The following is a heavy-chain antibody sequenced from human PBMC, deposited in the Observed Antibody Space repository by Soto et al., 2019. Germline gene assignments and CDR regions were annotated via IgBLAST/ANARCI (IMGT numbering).Heavy chain of an antibody. CDR3: ARGSIAARY. Sequence: PSETLSLTCAVYGGSFSGYYWSWIRQPPGKGLEWIGEINHSGSTNYNPSLKSRVTISVDTSKNQFSLKLSSVTAADTAVYYCARGSIAARYWDQGPLLTLST. CDR2: INHSGST. D-gene: IGHD6-6*01. CDR1: GGSFSGYY. V-gene: IGHV4-34*01. J-gene: IGHJ4*02.